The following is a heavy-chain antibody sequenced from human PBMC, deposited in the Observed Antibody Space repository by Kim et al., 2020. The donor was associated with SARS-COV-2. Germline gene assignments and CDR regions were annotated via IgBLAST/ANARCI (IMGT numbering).Heavy chain of an antibody. J-gene: IGHJ5*01. Sequence: SETLSLTCTVSGDSIISNSHYWGWIRQPPGKGLEWIGNIYHNGNIAYNPSLKSRVTIVVDTSQNQFSLILSSVTASDTAVYYCARNKFVPTFAAAPDWF. D-gene: IGHD3-16*01. CDR3: ARNKFVPTFAAAPDWF. V-gene: IGHV4-39*01. CDR2: IYHNGNI. CDR1: GDSIISNSHY.